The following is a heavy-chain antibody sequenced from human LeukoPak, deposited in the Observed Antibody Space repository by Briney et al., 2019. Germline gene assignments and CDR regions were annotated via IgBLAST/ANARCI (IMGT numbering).Heavy chain of an antibody. D-gene: IGHD4-17*01. V-gene: IGHV3-21*01. Sequence: AGGSLRLSCAASGFTFSSSRMNWVRQAPGKGLEWVSSISGSSSYIYYAESVKGRFTISRDNAKNSLYLQMNSLRVEDTAVYYCARGMYGDYSWGQGTLVTVSS. J-gene: IGHJ4*02. CDR1: GFTFSSSR. CDR2: ISGSSSYI. CDR3: ARGMYGDYS.